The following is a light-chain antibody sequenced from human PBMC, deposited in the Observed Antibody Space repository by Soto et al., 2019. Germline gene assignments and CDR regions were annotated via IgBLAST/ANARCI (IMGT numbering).Light chain of an antibody. J-gene: IGKJ3*01. Sequence: DIQMTQSPSTLSASVGDRVTITCRASQSISSWLAWYQQKPGKAPKLLIYDASSLESGVPSRFSGSGSETEFTLTISSLQPDDFATYYCQQYNSYLKFTFGPGTKVDIK. V-gene: IGKV1-5*01. CDR3: QQYNSYLKFT. CDR2: DAS. CDR1: QSISSW.